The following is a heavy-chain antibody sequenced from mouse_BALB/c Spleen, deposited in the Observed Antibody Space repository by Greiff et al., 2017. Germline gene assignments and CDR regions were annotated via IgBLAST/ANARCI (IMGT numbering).Heavy chain of an antibody. Sequence: QVQLKESGPGLVAPSQSLSITCTVSGFSLTSYGVSWVRQPPGKGLEWLGVIWGDGSTNYHSALISRLSISKDNSKSQVFLKLNSLQTDDTATYYCAKTGGSYYYGSSYFPYFDYWGQGTTLTVSS. D-gene: IGHD1-1*01. CDR2: IWGDGST. J-gene: IGHJ2*01. CDR3: AKTGGSYYYGSSYFPYFDY. CDR1: GFSLTSYG. V-gene: IGHV2-3*01.